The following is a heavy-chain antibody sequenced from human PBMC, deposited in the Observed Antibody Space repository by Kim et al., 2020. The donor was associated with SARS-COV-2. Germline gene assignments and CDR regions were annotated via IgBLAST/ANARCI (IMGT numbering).Heavy chain of an antibody. D-gene: IGHD6-19*01. V-gene: IGHV3-9*01. Sequence: GGSLRLSCAASGFTFDDYAMHWVRQAPGKGLEWVSGISWNSGSIGYADSVKGRFTISRDNAKNSLYLQMNSLRAEDTALYYCAKDIGYSSGSLDYWGQGT. CDR2: ISWNSGSI. CDR3: AKDIGYSSGSLDY. CDR1: GFTFDDYA. J-gene: IGHJ4*02.